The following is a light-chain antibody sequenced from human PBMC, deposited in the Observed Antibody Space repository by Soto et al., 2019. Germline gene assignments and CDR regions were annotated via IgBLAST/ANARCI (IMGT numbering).Light chain of an antibody. V-gene: IGLV2-23*01. CDR2: EGS. Sequence: QSALTQPASVSGSPGQSITISCTGTSSDVGSYNLVSWYQQHPGKAPKLMIYEGSKRPSGVSNRFSGSKSGNTASLTISGLQAEDEADYYCCSYLGGGTQLTVL. CDR3: CSY. CDR1: SSDVGSYNL. J-gene: IGLJ2*01.